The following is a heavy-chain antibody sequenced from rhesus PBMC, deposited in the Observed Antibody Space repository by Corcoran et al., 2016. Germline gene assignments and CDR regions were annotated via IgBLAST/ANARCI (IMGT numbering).Heavy chain of an antibody. D-gene: IGHD4-23*01. J-gene: IGHJ4*01. V-gene: IGHV3S4*01. Sequence: EVQLVESGGGLVQPGGSLRLSCAASGFTFSDYYMSWVRQAPGKGLEGVSSISSASSYNYDADSVKGRFTISRDNAKNSLSLQMNSLKTEDTAVYYCTRAYSNYHFDYWGQGVLVTVSS. CDR3: TRAYSNYHFDY. CDR2: ISSASSYN. CDR1: GFTFSDYY.